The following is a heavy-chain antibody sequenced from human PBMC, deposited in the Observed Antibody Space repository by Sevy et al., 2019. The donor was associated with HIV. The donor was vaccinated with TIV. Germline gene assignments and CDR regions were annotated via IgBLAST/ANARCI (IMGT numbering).Heavy chain of an antibody. D-gene: IGHD3-10*01. Sequence: GGSLRLSCAASGFTFSNYWMTWVRQAPGKGLEWGANIKPEGSQKYYVDSLKGRFPISRDNAKNSLYLQMGSLTDEDTAVYYCERDRRVEYGGSDYWGQGALVTVSS. CDR2: IKPEGSQK. J-gene: IGHJ4*02. CDR1: GFTFSNYW. CDR3: ERDRRVEYGGSDY. V-gene: IGHV3-7*03.